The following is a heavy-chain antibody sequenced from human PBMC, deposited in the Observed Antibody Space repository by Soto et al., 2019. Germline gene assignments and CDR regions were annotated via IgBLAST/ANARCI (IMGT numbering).Heavy chain of an antibody. V-gene: IGHV4-30-2*01. CDR3: ARGRTKDYYYGMDV. CDR2: IYHSGST. D-gene: IGHD2-8*01. Sequence: QLQLQESGSGLVKPSQTLSLTCAVSGGSISSGGYPWSWIRQPPGKGLEWIGYIYHSGSTYYNPSLKSRVTISVDRSKNQFSLKLSSVTAADTAVYYCARGRTKDYYYGMDVWGQGTTVTVSS. J-gene: IGHJ6*02. CDR1: GGSISSGGYP.